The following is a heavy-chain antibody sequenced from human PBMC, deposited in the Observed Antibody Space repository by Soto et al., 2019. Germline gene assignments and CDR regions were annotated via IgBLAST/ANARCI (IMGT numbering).Heavy chain of an antibody. D-gene: IGHD3-22*01. Sequence: EVQLVESGGGLVQPGGSLRLSCAASGFTFSSYWMHWVRQAPGKGLVWVSRINSDGRSTSYADSVKGRFNISRDNAKNTLYLQMISMRAEDTAVYYCATAVYDSSGYYDSDYYYGMDVWVQGTTVTVSS. V-gene: IGHV3-74*01. J-gene: IGHJ6*02. CDR1: GFTFSSYW. CDR2: INSDGRST. CDR3: ATAVYDSSGYYDSDYYYGMDV.